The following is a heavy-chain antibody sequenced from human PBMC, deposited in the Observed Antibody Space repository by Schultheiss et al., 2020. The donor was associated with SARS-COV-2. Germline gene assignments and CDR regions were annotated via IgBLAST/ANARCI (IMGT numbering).Heavy chain of an antibody. CDR1: GFTVSSNY. D-gene: IGHD1-7*01. Sequence: GGSLRLSCAASGFTVSSNYMSWVRQAPGKGLEWVSVIYSGGSTYYADSVKGRFTISRDNSKNTLYLQMNGLRDDDAAVYFCATGPRDWNYPAFLDSWGQGTLVTVSS. V-gene: IGHV3-53*01. CDR2: IYSGGST. J-gene: IGHJ4*02. CDR3: ATGPRDWNYPAFLDS.